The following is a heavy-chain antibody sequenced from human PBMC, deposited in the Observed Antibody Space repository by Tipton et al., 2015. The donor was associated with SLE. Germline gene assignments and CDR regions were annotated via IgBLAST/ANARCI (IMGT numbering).Heavy chain of an antibody. Sequence: SLRLSCAASGFTFSSYWMNWVRQAPGKGLEWVSYISSSSSTIYYADSVKGRFTISRDNSKNTLYLQMNSLRAEDTAVYYCAKGNVVVTAIWGFDYWGQGTLVTVSS. D-gene: IGHD2-21*02. CDR3: AKGNVVVTAIWGFDY. CDR2: ISSSSSTI. CDR1: GFTFSSYW. J-gene: IGHJ4*02. V-gene: IGHV3-48*01.